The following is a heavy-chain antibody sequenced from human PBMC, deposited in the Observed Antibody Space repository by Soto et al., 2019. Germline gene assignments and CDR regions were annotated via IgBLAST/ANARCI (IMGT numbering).Heavy chain of an antibody. Sequence: GGSLSLSCAASGFPFSSYGMHWVRQAPGKGLEWVAVISYDGSNKYYADSVKGRFTISRDNSKNTLYLQMNSLRAEDTAVYYCAKDRGDYYGSGSYYNGNWFDPWGQGTLVTVSS. D-gene: IGHD3-10*01. J-gene: IGHJ5*02. CDR1: GFPFSSYG. V-gene: IGHV3-30*18. CDR3: AKDRGDYYGSGSYYNGNWFDP. CDR2: ISYDGSNK.